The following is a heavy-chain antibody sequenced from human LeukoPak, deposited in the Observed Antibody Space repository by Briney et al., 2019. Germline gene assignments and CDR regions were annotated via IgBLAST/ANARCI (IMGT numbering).Heavy chain of an antibody. Sequence: GGSLRLSCAASGFTFSSYWMSWVRQAPGKGLEWVANIKQDGSNKYYADSVKGRFTISRDNSKNTLYMQMNSLRAEDTAAYYCARRRSAVAGAFDIWDQATMVTVSS. CDR1: GFTFSSYW. CDR3: ARRRSAVAGAFDI. J-gene: IGHJ3*02. CDR2: IKQDGSNK. V-gene: IGHV3-7*01. D-gene: IGHD6-19*01.